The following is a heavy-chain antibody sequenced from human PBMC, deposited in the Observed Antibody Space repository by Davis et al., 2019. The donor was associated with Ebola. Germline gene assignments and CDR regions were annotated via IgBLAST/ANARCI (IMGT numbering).Heavy chain of an antibody. CDR1: GGSISSGSYY. J-gene: IGHJ6*03. Sequence: SETLSLTCTVSGGSISSGSYYWSWIRQPAGKGLEWIGHIYTSGSTTYNPSIKSRVTISVDTSKNQFSLKQSSVTAADTAVYYCARDLEGRDSDSWSYYYYYMDVWGKGTTVTVSS. CDR2: IYTSGST. CDR3: ARDLEGRDSDSWSYYYYYMDV. D-gene: IGHD6-13*01. V-gene: IGHV4-61*09.